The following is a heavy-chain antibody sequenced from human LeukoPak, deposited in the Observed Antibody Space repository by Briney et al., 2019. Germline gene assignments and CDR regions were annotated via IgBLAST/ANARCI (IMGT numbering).Heavy chain of an antibody. CDR2: IYYSGST. CDR1: GGSISSGDYY. J-gene: IGHJ6*03. V-gene: IGHV4-30-4*08. D-gene: IGHD3-22*01. CDR3: ARVYYDSSGTAYYYYYMDV. Sequence: SETPSLTCTVSGGSISSGDYYWSWIRQPPGKGLEWIGYIYYSGSTYYNPSLKSRVTISVDTSKNQFSLKLSSVTAADTAVYYCARVYYDSSGTAYYYYYMDVWGKGTTVTVSS.